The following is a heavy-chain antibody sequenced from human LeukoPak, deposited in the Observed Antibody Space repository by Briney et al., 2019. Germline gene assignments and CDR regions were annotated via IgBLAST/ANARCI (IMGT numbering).Heavy chain of an antibody. CDR2: IYYSGST. V-gene: IGHV4-31*03. CDR1: GGSISSGGYY. D-gene: IGHD1-26*01. Sequence: PSETPSLTCTVSGGSISSGGYYWSWIRQHPGKGLEWIGYIYYSGSTYYNPSLKSRVTISVDTSKNQFSLKLSSVTAADTAVYYCATYSGSLYYFDYWGQGTLVTVSS. CDR3: ATYSGSLYYFDY. J-gene: IGHJ4*02.